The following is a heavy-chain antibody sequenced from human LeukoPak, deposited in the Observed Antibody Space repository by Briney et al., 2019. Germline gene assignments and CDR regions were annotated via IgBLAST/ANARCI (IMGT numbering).Heavy chain of an antibody. CDR3: TTGGINWHYVGY. Sequence: GGSLRLSCGASGFSFSKAWMSWVRQAPGKGLEWVCRIKTETDGGTTDYAAPVKGRFSISRDDSKNTLFLQMNSLNTEDTAVYYCTTGGINWHYVGYWGQGTLVTVSS. V-gene: IGHV3-15*01. D-gene: IGHD1-7*01. J-gene: IGHJ4*02. CDR2: IKTETDGGTT. CDR1: GFSFSKAW.